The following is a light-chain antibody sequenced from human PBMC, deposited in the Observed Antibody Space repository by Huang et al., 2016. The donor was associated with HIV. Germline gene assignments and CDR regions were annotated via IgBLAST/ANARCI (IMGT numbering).Light chain of an antibody. CDR3: MQGAHPWT. J-gene: IGKJ1*01. CDR1: QSLAYSDGNTS. CDR2: KVS. Sequence: EVVLSQSPLALPVPLGQPASISCRSTQSLAYSDGNTSLSWFHQRPGQPPRRLIDKVSNRDAGGPDRFTGSGSGTNFKLEISRVEAEDVGVYYCMQGAHPWTFGQGTRVGIE. V-gene: IGKV2-30*01.